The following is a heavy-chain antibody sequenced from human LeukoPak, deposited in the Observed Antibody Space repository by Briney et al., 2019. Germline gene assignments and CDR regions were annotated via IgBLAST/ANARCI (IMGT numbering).Heavy chain of an antibody. CDR1: GFTFNSYW. Sequence: PGGSLRLSCAASGFTFNSYWMSWVRQAPGKGLEWVANIKQDGSEKYYVGSVKGRFTISRDNAKNSLYLQMNSLRAEDTAVYYCAREFTMVRGVNDYYYMDVWGKGTTVTVSS. CDR2: IKQDGSEK. J-gene: IGHJ6*03. D-gene: IGHD3-10*01. CDR3: AREFTMVRGVNDYYYMDV. V-gene: IGHV3-7*01.